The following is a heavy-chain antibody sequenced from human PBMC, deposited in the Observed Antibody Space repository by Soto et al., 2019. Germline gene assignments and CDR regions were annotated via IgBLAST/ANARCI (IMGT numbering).Heavy chain of an antibody. CDR2: IWYDGSNK. J-gene: IGHJ6*02. CDR1: GFTFSSYG. Sequence: GGSLRLSCAASGFTFSSYGMHWVRQAPGKGLEWVAVIWYDGSNKYYADSVKGRFTISRDNSKNTLYLQMNSLRAEDTAVYYCARAPQGRDGYPYGMDVWGQGTTVTVSS. V-gene: IGHV3-33*01. CDR3: ARAPQGRDGYPYGMDV. D-gene: IGHD5-12*01.